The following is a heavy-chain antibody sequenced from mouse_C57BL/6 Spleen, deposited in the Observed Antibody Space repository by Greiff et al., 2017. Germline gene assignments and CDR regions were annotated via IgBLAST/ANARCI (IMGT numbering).Heavy chain of an antibody. D-gene: IGHD2-5*01. CDR1: GYSITSGYY. Sequence: EVKLVESGPGLVKPSQSLSLTCSVTGYSITSGYYWNWIRQFPGNKLEWMGYISYDGSNNYNPSLKNRISITRDTSKNQFFLKLNSVTTEDTATYYCARAYSNHWYFDVWGTGTTVTVSS. J-gene: IGHJ1*03. CDR2: ISYDGSN. CDR3: ARAYSNHWYFDV. V-gene: IGHV3-6*01.